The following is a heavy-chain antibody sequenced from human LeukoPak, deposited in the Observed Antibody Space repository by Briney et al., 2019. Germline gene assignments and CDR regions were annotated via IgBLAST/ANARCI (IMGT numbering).Heavy chain of an antibody. Sequence: GGSLRLSCAASGFTFSSYAMHWVRQAPGKGLEWVAVISYDGSNKYYADSVKGRFTISRDNSKNTLYLQMNSLRAEDTAVYYCARDSRSPYYYDSSGYYGTNWFDHWGQGTLVTVSS. CDR2: ISYDGSNK. CDR1: GFTFSSYA. CDR3: ARDSRSPYYYDSSGYYGTNWFDH. J-gene: IGHJ5*02. V-gene: IGHV3-30*04. D-gene: IGHD3-22*01.